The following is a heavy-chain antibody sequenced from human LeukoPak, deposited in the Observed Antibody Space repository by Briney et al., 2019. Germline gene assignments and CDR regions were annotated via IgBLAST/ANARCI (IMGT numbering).Heavy chain of an antibody. CDR1: GGSISTYY. Sequence: SETLSLTCTVSGGSISTYYWNWIRQPPGKGLEWIGYIYYSGTTNYNPSLKSRVSMSVDTSKNQFSLKLTSVTAADTSVYYCARGVVAAPQTFDYWGQGNLVTVSS. D-gene: IGHD2-15*01. CDR3: ARGVVAAPQTFDY. CDR2: IYYSGTT. J-gene: IGHJ4*02. V-gene: IGHV4-59*01.